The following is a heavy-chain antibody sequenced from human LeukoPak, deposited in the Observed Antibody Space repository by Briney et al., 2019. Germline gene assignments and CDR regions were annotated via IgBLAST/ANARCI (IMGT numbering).Heavy chain of an antibody. CDR2: INHSGST. J-gene: IGHJ4*02. Sequence: PSQSLSLTCAVYGGSFSGYYWSWIRQPPGKGREWIGEINHSGSTNYNPSLKSRVTISVDTSKNQFSLKLSSVTAADTAVYYCARDGEGLYVWGSYRYLDYWGQGTLVTVSS. V-gene: IGHV4-34*01. CDR1: GGSFSGYY. CDR3: ARDGEGLYVWGSYRYLDY. D-gene: IGHD3-16*02.